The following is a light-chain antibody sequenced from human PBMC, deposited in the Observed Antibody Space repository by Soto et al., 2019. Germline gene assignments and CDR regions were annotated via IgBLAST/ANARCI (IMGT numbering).Light chain of an antibody. Sequence: VMTQSPATLSVSPGERATLSCRASQSVSTNLAWYQQKPGQAPRPLIYGASTRAPDIAARFSGSGSGTGFTLTISSLQAEDVAVYYCQQYNNRPPFTFGPGTKVDIK. V-gene: IGKV3-15*01. CDR1: QSVSTN. CDR2: GAS. CDR3: QQYNNRPPFT. J-gene: IGKJ3*01.